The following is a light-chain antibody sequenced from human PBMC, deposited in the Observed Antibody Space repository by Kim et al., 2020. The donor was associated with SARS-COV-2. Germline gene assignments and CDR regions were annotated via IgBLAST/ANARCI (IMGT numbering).Light chain of an antibody. J-gene: IGKJ5*01. CDR1: QSVSGSY. CDR2: GAS. V-gene: IGKV3-20*01. CDR3: QQYGSSPPIT. Sequence: PGERATHACRASQSVSGSYVAWYQQKPGQAPRLRIYGASSRATGIPDRFSGSGSGTDFTLTISRLEPEDFAVYYCQQYGSSPPITFGQGTRLEIK.